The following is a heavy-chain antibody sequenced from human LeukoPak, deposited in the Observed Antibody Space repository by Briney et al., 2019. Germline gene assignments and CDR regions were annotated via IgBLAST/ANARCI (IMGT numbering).Heavy chain of an antibody. CDR3: ARGAGDDLDY. V-gene: IGHV4-4*07. J-gene: IGHJ4*02. D-gene: IGHD7-27*01. CDR1: GGSISSYY. Sequence: SETLSLTCTVSGGSISSYYWSWIRQPAWQALEWIGRIYTTGSTNYNPSLKSRVTMSSDTSKNQLSLKLTSVTAADTAVYYCARGAGDDLDYWGQGTLVSVSS. CDR2: IYTTGST.